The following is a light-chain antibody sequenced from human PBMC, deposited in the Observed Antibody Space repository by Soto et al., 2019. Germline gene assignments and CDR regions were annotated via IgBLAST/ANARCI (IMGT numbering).Light chain of an antibody. V-gene: IGKV3-15*01. CDR2: GAS. CDR1: QSVRTK. Sequence: EIVMTQSPGTLSVSPGEGATLFCRASQSVRTKLAWYQQRAGQATRLLRYGASTRATGIPDRFSGSGSGTEFTLTISSLQSEDFAVYYCQQYNSWPPITFGQGTRLEIK. CDR3: QQYNSWPPIT. J-gene: IGKJ5*01.